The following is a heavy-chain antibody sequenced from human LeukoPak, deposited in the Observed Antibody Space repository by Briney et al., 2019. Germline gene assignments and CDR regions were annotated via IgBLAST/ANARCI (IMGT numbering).Heavy chain of an antibody. CDR3: ARERDYYFMDV. J-gene: IGHJ6*03. V-gene: IGHV3-7*01. CDR1: GFTFSSYA. Sequence: GGSLRLSCAASGFTFSSYAMHWVRQAPGKGLEWVANIKQDGSEKYYVDSVKGRFTISRDNAKNSLYLQMNSLRAEDTAVYYCARERDYYFMDVWGKGTTVTVSS. CDR2: IKQDGSEK.